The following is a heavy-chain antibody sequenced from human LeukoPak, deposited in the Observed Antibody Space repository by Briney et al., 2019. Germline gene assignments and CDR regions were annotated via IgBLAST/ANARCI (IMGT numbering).Heavy chain of an antibody. V-gene: IGHV3-7*01. CDR2: IKQDGSEK. J-gene: IGHJ4*02. D-gene: IGHD6-25*01. CDR3: ARASGRNDY. CDR1: GFTFSSYW. Sequence: GGSLRLSCAASGFTFSSYWVSWVRQAPGKGLEWVANIKQDGSEKYYVDSVKGRFTISRDNAKNSLYLQMNSLRAEDTAVYYCARASGRNDYWGQGTLVTVSS.